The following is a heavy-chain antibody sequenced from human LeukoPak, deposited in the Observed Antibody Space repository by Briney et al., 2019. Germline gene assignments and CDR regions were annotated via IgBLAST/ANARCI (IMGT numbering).Heavy chain of an antibody. CDR3: ARDLISGDYTFDY. CDR1: GFTFSSFS. CDR2: ISSTSRTI. V-gene: IGHV3-48*02. D-gene: IGHD4-11*01. Sequence: PGGSLRLSCAASGFTFSSFSMNWVRQAPGKGLEWVSYISSTSRTISYADSVKGRFTVSRDNAEDSLYLQMNSLRDEDTAVYYCARDLISGDYTFDYWGQGALVTVSS. J-gene: IGHJ4*02.